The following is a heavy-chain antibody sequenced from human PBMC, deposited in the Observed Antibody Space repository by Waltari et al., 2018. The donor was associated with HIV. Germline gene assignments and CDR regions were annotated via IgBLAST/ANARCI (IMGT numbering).Heavy chain of an antibody. CDR2: IYYSGRT. V-gene: IGHV4-39*01. CDR3: ARPIVVGALGYGMDV. D-gene: IGHD2-2*01. Sequence: QLQLQESGPGLVKPSETLSLTCTVSGGSISTSSYYWGWFRPPPGQGRGWIGGIYYSGRTYYNPSLKSRVTISVDTSKNQFSLKLSSGTAADTAVYYCARPIVVGALGYGMDVWGQGTTVTVSS. CDR1: GGSISTSSYY. J-gene: IGHJ6*02.